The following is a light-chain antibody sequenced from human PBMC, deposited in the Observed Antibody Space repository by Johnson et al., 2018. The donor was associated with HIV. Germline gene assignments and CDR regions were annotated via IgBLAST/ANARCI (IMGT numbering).Light chain of an antibody. Sequence: QSVLTQPPSVSAAPGQKVTISCSGSSSNIGNNYVSWYQQLPGTAPKLLIYENNKRPSGIPDRFSGSKSGTSATLAITGLQSGDEAYYYCGTWDSSLSATYVFGTGTKVIVL. J-gene: IGLJ1*01. V-gene: IGLV1-51*02. CDR2: ENN. CDR1: SSNIGNNY. CDR3: GTWDSSLSATYV.